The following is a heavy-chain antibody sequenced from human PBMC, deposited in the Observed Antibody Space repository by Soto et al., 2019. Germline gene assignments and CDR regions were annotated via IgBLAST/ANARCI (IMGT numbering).Heavy chain of an antibody. CDR3: ERHSLALRKNNWFDP. J-gene: IGHJ5*02. D-gene: IGHD3-3*02. Sequence: ETLSLTCPVSGDSIISSDFYGGSVRQPPGKGLEWIGSIFYLGSSYYNPSLKSRVTMSVDTSKNQFSLRLRSVTAADTALYFRERHSLALRKNNWFDPWGQGIMVTVSS. CDR2: IFYLGSS. CDR1: GDSIISSDFY. V-gene: IGHV4-39*01.